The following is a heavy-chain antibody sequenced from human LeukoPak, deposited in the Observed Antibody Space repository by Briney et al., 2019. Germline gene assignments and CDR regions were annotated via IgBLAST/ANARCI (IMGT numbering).Heavy chain of an antibody. CDR3: ARGGAVAGTFGPPFDY. J-gene: IGHJ4*02. CDR1: GFTFSSYA. D-gene: IGHD6-19*01. CDR2: ISSSSSTI. V-gene: IGHV3-48*04. Sequence: GGSLRLSCAASGFTFSSYAMHWVRQAPGKGLEWVSYISSSSSTIYYADSVKGRFTISRDNAKNSLYLQMNSLRAEDTAVYYCARGGAVAGTFGPPFDYWGQGTLVTVSS.